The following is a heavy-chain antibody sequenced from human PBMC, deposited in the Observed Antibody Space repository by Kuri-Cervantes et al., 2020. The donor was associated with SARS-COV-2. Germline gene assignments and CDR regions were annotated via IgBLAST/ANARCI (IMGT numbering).Heavy chain of an antibody. CDR1: GVSISSGGYY. D-gene: IGHD4-23*01. V-gene: IGHV4-30-2*01. CDR3: ARVGYGGEKVFDY. Sequence: SETLSLTCTVSGVSISSGGYYWSWIRQPPGKGLEWIGYIYHSGSTYYNPSLKSRVTISVDRSKNQFSLKLSSVTAADTAVYYCARVGYGGEKVFDYWGQGTLVTVSS. CDR2: IYHSGST. J-gene: IGHJ4*02.